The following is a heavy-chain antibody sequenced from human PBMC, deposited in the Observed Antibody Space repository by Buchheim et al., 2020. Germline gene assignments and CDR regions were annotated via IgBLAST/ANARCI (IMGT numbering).Heavy chain of an antibody. Sequence: EVQLVESGGGLVQPGGSLRLSCAASGFTFSSYWMHWVRQAPGKGLVWVSRINSDGSSTSYADSVKGRFTISRDNAKNTTYLQMNSLRAEDTAVYYCARASHSYYDSSGYSLYYFDYWGQGTL. V-gene: IGHV3-74*01. CDR1: GFTFSSYW. J-gene: IGHJ4*02. D-gene: IGHD3-22*01. CDR2: INSDGSST. CDR3: ARASHSYYDSSGYSLYYFDY.